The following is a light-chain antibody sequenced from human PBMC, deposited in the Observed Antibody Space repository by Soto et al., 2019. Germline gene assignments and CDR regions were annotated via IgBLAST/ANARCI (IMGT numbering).Light chain of an antibody. J-gene: IGKJ4*02. Sequence: DIQMPQSPSSLSASVGDRVSVTCRASQSISSYLNWYQQKPGKAPKLLIYAASSLQSGVPSRFSGSGSGTDFTLTISSLQPEDFATYYCQQSNSTPLTFGRGTKVDIK. CDR2: AAS. V-gene: IGKV1-39*01. CDR1: QSISSY. CDR3: QQSNSTPLT.